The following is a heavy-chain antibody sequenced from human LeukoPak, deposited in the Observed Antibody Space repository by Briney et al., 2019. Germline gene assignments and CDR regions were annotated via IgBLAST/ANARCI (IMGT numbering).Heavy chain of an antibody. D-gene: IGHD4-17*01. V-gene: IGHV3-7*01. CDR1: GFTFSSYS. Sequence: PGGSLRLSCAASGFTFSSYSMNWVRQAPGKGLEWVANIKQDGREKYYVDSVKGRFTISRDNAKNSLYLQMTSLRAEDTAVYYCARSDYGDYYFDSWGQGTLVTVSS. CDR2: IKQDGREK. J-gene: IGHJ4*02. CDR3: ARSDYGDYYFDS.